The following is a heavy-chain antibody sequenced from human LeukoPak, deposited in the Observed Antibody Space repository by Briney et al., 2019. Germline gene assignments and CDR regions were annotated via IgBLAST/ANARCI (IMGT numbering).Heavy chain of an antibody. J-gene: IGHJ4*02. D-gene: IGHD2-2*01. CDR3: AKILGQLLRGGDLDY. CDR1: GFTFSGYS. V-gene: IGHV3-21*01. CDR2: ISSGSTYI. Sequence: PGGSLRLSCAASGFTFSGYSMNWVRQAPGKGLEWVSSISSGSTYIYYADSVKGRFTISRDNAKNTLYLQMNSLRAEDTAVYYCAKILGQLLRGGDLDYWGQGTLVTVSS.